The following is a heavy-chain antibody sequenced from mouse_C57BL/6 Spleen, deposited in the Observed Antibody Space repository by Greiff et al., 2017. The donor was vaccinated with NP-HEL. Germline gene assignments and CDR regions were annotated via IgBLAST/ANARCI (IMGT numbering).Heavy chain of an antibody. CDR3: STGVGPFDY. J-gene: IGHJ2*01. Sequence: QVQLQQPGAELVKPGASVKLSCKASGYTFTSYWMQWVKQRPGQGLEWIGEIDPSGSYTNYNQKFKGKATLTVDTSSSTAYMQLSSLTSEDSAVDYGSTGVGPFDYWGQGTTLTVSS. V-gene: IGHV1-50*01. CDR2: IDPSGSYT. D-gene: IGHD1-1*01. CDR1: GYTFTSYW.